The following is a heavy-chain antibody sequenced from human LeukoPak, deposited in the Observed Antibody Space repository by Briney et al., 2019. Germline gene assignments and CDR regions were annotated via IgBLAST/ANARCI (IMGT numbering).Heavy chain of an antibody. V-gene: IGHV3-23*01. J-gene: IGHJ4*02. CDR1: GFSFSSYA. CDR2: SNGGST. Sequence: GGSLRPSCAVSGFSFSSYAMNWVRQAPGKGLEWVSSSNGGSTYYADSVKGRFTISRDNSKSTLYLQMNSLRAEDSAVYYCAKPPRGTPTDYWGQGTLVTVSS. D-gene: IGHD1-1*01. CDR3: AKPPRGTPTDY.